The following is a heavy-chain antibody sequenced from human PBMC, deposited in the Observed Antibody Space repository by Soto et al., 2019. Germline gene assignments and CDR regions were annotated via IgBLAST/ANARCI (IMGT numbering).Heavy chain of an antibody. Sequence: QVQLVQSGAEVKKPGSSVKVSCKASGGTFSSYTISWVRQAPGQGLEWMGRIIPILGIANYAQKFQGRVTITADKSTSTDYMELSSLRSETAAVYYWASQIQASTVTREYWYFDLWGRGTLVTVSS. CDR1: GGTFSSYT. D-gene: IGHD4-17*01. CDR3: ASQIQASTVTREYWYFDL. J-gene: IGHJ2*01. V-gene: IGHV1-69*02. CDR2: IIPILGIA.